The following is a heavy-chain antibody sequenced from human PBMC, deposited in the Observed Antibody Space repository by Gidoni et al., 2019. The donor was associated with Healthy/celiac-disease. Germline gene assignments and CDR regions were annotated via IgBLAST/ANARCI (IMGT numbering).Heavy chain of an antibody. CDR3: AIGKKGCITGTAVCYYYYMDV. D-gene: IGHD1-7*01. Sequence: QVQLQQSGPGLVKPSQTLSLTCDISGDSVSRNSDAWNWIRQSPSRGLAWLGMTYYRSKWYNDYAVSVKSRITINPNTSKNQFSLQLNSVTPEDTAVYYCAIGKKGCITGTAVCYYYYMDVWGKGTTVTVSS. CDR1: GDSVSRNSDA. CDR2: TYYRSKWYN. J-gene: IGHJ6*03. V-gene: IGHV6-1*01.